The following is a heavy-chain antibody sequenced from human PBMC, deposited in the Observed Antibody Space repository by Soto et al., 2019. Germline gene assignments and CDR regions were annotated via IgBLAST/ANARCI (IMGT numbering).Heavy chain of an antibody. D-gene: IGHD3-10*01. Sequence: EAQVLESGGGLVQPGGSLRLSCAASGFTVSSSYMTWVRQAPGKGLEWVSVIYSAGNTYYADSVKGRFTISRDNSKNTVYLQMNSLRAEDTAVYYCAIITFGTYGMDVWGQGTTVTVSS. CDR3: AIITFGTYGMDV. J-gene: IGHJ6*02. CDR1: GFTVSSSY. CDR2: IYSAGNT. V-gene: IGHV3-66*01.